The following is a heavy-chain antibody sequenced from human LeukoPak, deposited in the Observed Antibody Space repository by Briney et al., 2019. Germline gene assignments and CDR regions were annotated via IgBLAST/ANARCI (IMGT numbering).Heavy chain of an antibody. V-gene: IGHV3-53*01. CDR1: GGSISSYY. D-gene: IGHD3-22*01. J-gene: IGHJ4*02. CDR2: IYSGGST. Sequence: ETLSLTCTVSGGSISSYYWSWVRQAPGKGLEWVSVIYSGGSTYYADSVKGRFTISRDNSKNTLYLQMNSLRAEDTAVYYCARDTYYYDSSGYYSDYWGQGTLVTVSS. CDR3: ARDTYYYDSSGYYSDY.